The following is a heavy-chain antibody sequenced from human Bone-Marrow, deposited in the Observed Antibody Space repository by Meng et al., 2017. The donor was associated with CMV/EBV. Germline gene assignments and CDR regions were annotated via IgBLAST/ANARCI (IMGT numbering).Heavy chain of an antibody. CDR1: GFTFSNAW. CDR3: TSQYYDFWSGYFGLSHYFDY. D-gene: IGHD3-3*01. CDR2: IKSKTDGGTT. Sequence: GESLKISCAASGFTFSNAWMSWVRQALGKGLEWVGRIKSKTDGGTTDYAAPVKGRFTISRDDSKNTLYLQMNSLKTEDTAVYYCTSQYYDFWSGYFGLSHYFDYWGQGTLVTVSS. V-gene: IGHV3-15*01. J-gene: IGHJ4*02.